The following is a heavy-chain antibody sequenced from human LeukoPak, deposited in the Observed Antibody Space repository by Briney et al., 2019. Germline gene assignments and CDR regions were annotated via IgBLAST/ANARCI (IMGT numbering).Heavy chain of an antibody. J-gene: IGHJ4*02. Sequence: GGSLRLSCAASGFTFSSYWMSWVRQAPGKGLEWVANIKQDGSEKYYVDSVKGRFTISRDNAKNSLYLQMNSLRAEDTAVYYCARDQVDSSGWYGGYYFDYWGQGTLVTVSS. D-gene: IGHD6-19*01. V-gene: IGHV3-7*03. CDR1: GFTFSSYW. CDR3: ARDQVDSSGWYGGYYFDY. CDR2: IKQDGSEK.